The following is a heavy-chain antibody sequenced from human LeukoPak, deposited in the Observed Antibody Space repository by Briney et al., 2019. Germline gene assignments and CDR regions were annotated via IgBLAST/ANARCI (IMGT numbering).Heavy chain of an antibody. V-gene: IGHV1-69*05. CDR2: IIPIFGTA. D-gene: IGHD6-19*01. J-gene: IGHJ4*02. Sequence: GASVKVSCKASGGTFSSYAISWVRQAPGQGLEWMGGIIPIFGTANYAHKIQGRVTITTEESTSTSYMELSSLRSEDTAVYYCARSAAKQWLVGGYYFAYWGKGTLVTAPS. CDR3: ARSAAKQWLVGGYYFAY. CDR1: GGTFSSYA.